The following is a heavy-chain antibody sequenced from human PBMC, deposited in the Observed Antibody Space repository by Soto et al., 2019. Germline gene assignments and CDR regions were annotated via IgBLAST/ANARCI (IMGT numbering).Heavy chain of an antibody. J-gene: IGHJ3*02. D-gene: IGHD1-26*01. CDR1: GGSVSSGSYY. V-gene: IGHV4-61*01. Sequence: QVQLQESGPGLVKPSETLSLTCTVSGGSVSSGSYYWSWIRQPPGKGLEWIGYIYYSGSTNYNPSLKSRVTISVDTSKNQFSLKLSSVTAADTAVYYCAPLYVGATSAFDIGGQGTMVTVSS. CDR2: IYYSGST. CDR3: APLYVGATSAFDI.